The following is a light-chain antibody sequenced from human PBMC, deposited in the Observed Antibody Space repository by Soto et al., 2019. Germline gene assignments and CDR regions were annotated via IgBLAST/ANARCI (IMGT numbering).Light chain of an antibody. CDR3: SSYTSSSTLV. Sequence: QSVLTQPASGSGSPGQSITISCTGTSIDVGDYNYVSWYQQHPGKAPKVMIYDVSNRPSGVSNRFSGSKSGNTASLTISGLQAEDEADYYCSSYTSSSTLVFGTGTKVT. CDR1: SIDVGDYNY. CDR2: DVS. J-gene: IGLJ1*01. V-gene: IGLV2-14*01.